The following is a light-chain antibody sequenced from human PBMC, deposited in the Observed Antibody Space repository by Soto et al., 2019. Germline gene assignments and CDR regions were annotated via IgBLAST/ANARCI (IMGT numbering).Light chain of an antibody. V-gene: IGKV3-15*01. CDR3: QQYNSWALT. CDR2: GAS. J-gene: IGKJ4*01. Sequence: EIVMTQSPATLSVSPGDTATLSCRASQYIRSILAWYQQKPGQAPRLLIYGASTRATGVPARFSGGVSGTEFTLTFSSLQSDHFAVYYCQQYNSWALTFGGGPKVEIK. CDR1: QYIRSI.